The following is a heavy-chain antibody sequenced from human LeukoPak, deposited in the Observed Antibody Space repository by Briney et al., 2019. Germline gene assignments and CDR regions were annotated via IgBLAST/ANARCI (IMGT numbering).Heavy chain of an antibody. D-gene: IGHD4-17*01. CDR1: GYTFTSYD. J-gene: IGHJ5*02. V-gene: IGHV1-8*01. CDR2: MNPNRGNT. CDR3: ARGPLYGDYLGEWFDP. Sequence: ASVKVSCKASGYTFTSYDINWVRQATGQGLEWMGWMNPNRGNTGYAQKFQGRVTMTRNTSISTAYMELSSLRSEDTAVYYCARGPLYGDYLGEWFDPWGQGTLVTVSS.